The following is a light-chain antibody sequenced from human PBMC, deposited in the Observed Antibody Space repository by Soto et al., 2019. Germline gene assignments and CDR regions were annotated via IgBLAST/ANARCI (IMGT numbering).Light chain of an antibody. CDR3: QQYLSLPFT. Sequence: DIQMTQSPSSLSASVGDRITITCQASQDISKYLIWYQQTPGKAPKFLIYEASNLERGVPSRFSGSGSGTDFTFTINSLQPEDIATYYCQQYLSLPFTFGPGTKLDIK. V-gene: IGKV1-33*01. J-gene: IGKJ3*01. CDR1: QDISKY. CDR2: EAS.